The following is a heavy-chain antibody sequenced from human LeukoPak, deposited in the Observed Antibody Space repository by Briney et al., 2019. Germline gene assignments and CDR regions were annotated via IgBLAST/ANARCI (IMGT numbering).Heavy chain of an antibody. V-gene: IGHV4-31*03. CDR3: ARDKGAHYYDSSGYERHDAFDI. CDR1: GGSISSGDYY. CDR2: IYYSGST. Sequence: PSETLSLTCTVSGGSISSGDYYWSWIRQHSGKGLEWIGYIYYSGSTYYNPSLKSRVTISVDTSKNQFSLKLSSVTAADTAVYYCARDKGAHYYDSSGYERHDAFDIWGQGTMVTVSS. D-gene: IGHD3-22*01. J-gene: IGHJ3*02.